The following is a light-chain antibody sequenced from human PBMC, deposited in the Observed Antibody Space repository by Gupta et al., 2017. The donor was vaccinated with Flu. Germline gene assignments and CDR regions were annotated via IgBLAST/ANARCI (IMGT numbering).Light chain of an antibody. Sequence: PAGRATLSCRSSHSISSNLAWYQQKPGQAPRLLIYRASTGATGIPARCSSSASGTDFTLTISSLEPEDFTIYYCQERSNWLTFGGGTKVEIK. V-gene: IGKV3-11*01. CDR1: HSISSN. CDR3: QERSNWLT. J-gene: IGKJ4*02. CDR2: RAS.